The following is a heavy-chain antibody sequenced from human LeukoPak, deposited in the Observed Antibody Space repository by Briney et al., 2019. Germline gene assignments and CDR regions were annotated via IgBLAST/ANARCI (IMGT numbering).Heavy chain of an antibody. Sequence: LRLSCAASGFTFSSYAMHWVRQAPGKGLEWVAVISYDGSNKYYADSVKGRFTISRDNSKNTLYLQMNSLRAEDTAVYYCARSYYYDSSGQGIIDYWGQGTLVTVSS. CDR1: GFTFSSYA. V-gene: IGHV3-30-3*01. CDR3: ARSYYYDSSGQGIIDY. J-gene: IGHJ4*02. CDR2: ISYDGSNK. D-gene: IGHD3-22*01.